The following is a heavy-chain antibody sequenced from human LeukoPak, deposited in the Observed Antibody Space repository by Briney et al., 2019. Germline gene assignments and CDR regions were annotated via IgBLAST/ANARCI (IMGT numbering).Heavy chain of an antibody. CDR1: GFTFSSYA. CDR3: AKFGTAGPHFDY. V-gene: IGHV3-23*01. D-gene: IGHD6-13*01. J-gene: IGHJ4*02. Sequence: PGGSLRLSCAASGFTFSSYAMSWVRQAPGKGLEWVSAISGSGGSTYYADSVKGRSTISRDNSKNTLYLQMNSLRAEDTAVYYCAKFGTAGPHFDYWGQGTLVTVSS. CDR2: ISGSGGST.